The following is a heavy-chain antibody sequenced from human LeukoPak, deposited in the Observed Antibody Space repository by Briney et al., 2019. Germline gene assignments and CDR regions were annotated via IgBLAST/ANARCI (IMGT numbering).Heavy chain of an antibody. CDR2: ISDDSSTI. CDR3: ARGGYNYGSVFDY. CDR1: DSMSRRFK. D-gene: IGHD5-18*01. J-gene: IGHJ4*02. V-gene: IGHV3-48*01. Sequence: GGSLRLSCAASDSMSRRFKMNWVRQAPGKGLEWVSYISDDSSTIHYADSVKGRFTISRDDAENSLYLQMNSLRAEDTAVYYCARGGYNYGSVFDYWGQGTLVTVSS.